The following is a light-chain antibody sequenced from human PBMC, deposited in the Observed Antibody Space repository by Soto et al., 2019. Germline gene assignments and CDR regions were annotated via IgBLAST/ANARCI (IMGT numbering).Light chain of an antibody. CDR3: FSYAGSTTWV. Sequence: QSALTQPASVSGSPGQSITISCTGTSSDIGSDKLVSWYQQHPGRAPKIIIYEAFKRPSGVSNRFSGSRSGNTASLTISGLRGEDEADYYCFSYAGSTTWVFGGGTKLTVL. CDR1: SSDIGSDKL. CDR2: EAF. V-gene: IGLV2-23*01. J-gene: IGLJ3*02.